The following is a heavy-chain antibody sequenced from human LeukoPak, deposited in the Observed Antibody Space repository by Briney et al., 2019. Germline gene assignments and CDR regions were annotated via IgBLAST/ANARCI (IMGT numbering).Heavy chain of an antibody. V-gene: IGHV1-2*06. J-gene: IGHJ4*02. CDR2: INPNSGGT. D-gene: IGHD6-19*01. CDR3: ARGADSSGISDFDY. CDR1: GYTFTGYY. Sequence: ASVKVSCKASGYTFTGYYMHGVRQAPGQGLEWMGRINPNSGGTNYAQKFQGRVTMTTDTSISTAYMEQSRLRSDDTAVYYCARGADSSGISDFDYWGQGTLVTVSS.